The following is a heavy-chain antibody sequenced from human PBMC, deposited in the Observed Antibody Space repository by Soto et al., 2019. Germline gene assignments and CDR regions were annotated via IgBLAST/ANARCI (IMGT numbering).Heavy chain of an antibody. CDR1: GGTFSSYA. CDR2: IIPIFGTA. V-gene: IGHV1-69*12. J-gene: IGHJ6*02. CDR3: ARKGGPAGYGMDV. Sequence: QVQLVQSGAEVKKPGSSVKVSCKASGGTFSSYAISWVRQAPGQGLEWMGGIIPIFGTANYAQKFQGRVTITADEXRSTAYMERGSLRSEDTAVYYCARKGGPAGYGMDVWGQGTTVTVSS. D-gene: IGHD3-16*01.